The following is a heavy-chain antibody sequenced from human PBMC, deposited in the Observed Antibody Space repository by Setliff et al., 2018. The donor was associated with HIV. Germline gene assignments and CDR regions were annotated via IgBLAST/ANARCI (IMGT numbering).Heavy chain of an antibody. CDR2: IYYSGST. CDR3: ARYSYGYVRDLRFDP. J-gene: IGHJ5*02. V-gene: IGHV4-39*07. D-gene: IGHD5-18*01. Sequence: SETLSLTCTVSGGSISSNNYFWGWIRQPPEKGLEWIGSIYYSGSTYYNPSLKSRVTISVDTSKNHFSLKLTSVTAADTAVYYCARYSYGYVRDLRFDPWGQGTLVTVSS. CDR1: GGSISSNNYF.